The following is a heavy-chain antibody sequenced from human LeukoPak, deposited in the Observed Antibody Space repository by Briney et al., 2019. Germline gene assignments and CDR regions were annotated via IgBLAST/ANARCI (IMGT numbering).Heavy chain of an antibody. CDR2: IWYDGSNK. CDR3: ASDLQQQLDY. V-gene: IGHV3-33*01. D-gene: IGHD6-13*01. CDR1: GFTFSSYG. J-gene: IGHJ4*02. Sequence: GGSLRLSCAASGFTFSSYGMHWVRQAPGKGLEGVAVIWYDGSNKYYADYVKGRFTISRDNSKTTLYLQMNSLRAEDTAVYYCASDLQQQLDYWGQGTLVTVSS.